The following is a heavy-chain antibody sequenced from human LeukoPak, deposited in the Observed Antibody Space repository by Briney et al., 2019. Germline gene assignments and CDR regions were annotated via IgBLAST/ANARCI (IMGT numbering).Heavy chain of an antibody. CDR3: ARVSSSDGDYFDY. CDR2: ISSSGSTI. V-gene: IGHV3-11*01. J-gene: IGHJ4*02. CDR1: GFTFCDYY. Sequence: PGGSLRLFCAASGFTFCDYYMSWIRQAPGKGLEGVSYISSSGSTIYYADSVKGRFTISRDNAKNSLYLQMNSLRAEDTAVYYCARVSSSDGDYFDYWGQGTLVTVSS. D-gene: IGHD4-17*01.